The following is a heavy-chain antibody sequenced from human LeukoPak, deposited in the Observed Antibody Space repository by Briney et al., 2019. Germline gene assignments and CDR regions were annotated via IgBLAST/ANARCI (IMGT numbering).Heavy chain of an antibody. V-gene: IGHV3-66*02. CDR3: ERDIPYDFWSGYYTH. J-gene: IGHJ4*02. CDR1: GFTFRSNY. Sequence: PGGSLRLSCAASGFTFRSNYMSWVRQAPGKGLEWVSDIYSGGSPSYANPVKGRFTISRDNCKNTLYLQMNSLRDEDTAVYYCERDIPYDFWSGYYTHWGQGTLVTVSS. CDR2: IYSGGSP. D-gene: IGHD3-3*01.